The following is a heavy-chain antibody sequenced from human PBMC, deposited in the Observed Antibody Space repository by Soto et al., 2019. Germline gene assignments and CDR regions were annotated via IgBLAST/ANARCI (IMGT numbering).Heavy chain of an antibody. CDR3: ARGGRITIFGVVIIGATPVHGMDV. Sequence: RQAPGQGLEWMGWINPNSGGTNYAQKFQGWVTMTRDTSISTAYMELSRLRSDDTAVYYCARGGRITIFGVVIIGATPVHGMDVWGQGTTVTVSS. D-gene: IGHD3-3*01. V-gene: IGHV1-2*04. CDR2: INPNSGGT. J-gene: IGHJ6*02.